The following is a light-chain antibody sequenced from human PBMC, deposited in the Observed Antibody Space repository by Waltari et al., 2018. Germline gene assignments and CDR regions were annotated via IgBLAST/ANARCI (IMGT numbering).Light chain of an antibody. CDR1: QSVLYTSNYHNY. CDR2: WAS. J-gene: IGKJ2*01. V-gene: IGKV4-1*01. CDR3: QQYYSAPYT. Sequence: DIVMTQSPDSLSVSLGERATINCKSSQSVLYTSNYHNYLAWYQQKPGQPPKLLLYWASTRESGVPDRFSGSGSGTDFTLSISTLQAEDVAVYYCQQYYSAPYTFGKGTRLEIK.